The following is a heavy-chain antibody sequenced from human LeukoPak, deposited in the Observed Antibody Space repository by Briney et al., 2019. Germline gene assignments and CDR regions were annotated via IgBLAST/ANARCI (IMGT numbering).Heavy chain of an antibody. CDR2: INPNSGGT. J-gene: IGHJ6*03. V-gene: IGHV1-2*02. D-gene: IGHD2-2*01. CDR3: ARGCSSTSCYGGGDYYYMDI. CDR1: GYTFTDYY. Sequence: ASVKDSCKASGYTFTDYYMHWVRQAPGQGLEWMGWINPNSGGTNYAQKFQGRVTMTRDTSISTAYMELSRLRSDDTALYYCARGCSSTSCYGGGDYYYMDIWGKGTTVTVSS.